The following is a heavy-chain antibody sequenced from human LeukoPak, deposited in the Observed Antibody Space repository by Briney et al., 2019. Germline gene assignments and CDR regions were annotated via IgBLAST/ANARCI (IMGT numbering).Heavy chain of an antibody. CDR1: GFTFSSYA. D-gene: IGHD3-22*01. CDR2: ISSNGGST. J-gene: IGHJ5*02. V-gene: IGHV3-64*01. Sequence: GGSLRLSCAASGFTFSSYAMHWVRQAPGKGLEYVSAISSNGGSTYYANSVKGRFTISRDNSKNTLYLQMGSLRAEDMAVYYCARALPPGYYDGSSLHNWFDPWGQGTLVTVSS. CDR3: ARALPPGYYDGSSLHNWFDP.